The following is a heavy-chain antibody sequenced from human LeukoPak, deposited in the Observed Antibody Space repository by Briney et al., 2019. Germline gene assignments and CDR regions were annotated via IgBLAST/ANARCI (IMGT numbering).Heavy chain of an antibody. CDR2: ISYDGSNK. V-gene: IGHV3-30*03. CDR1: GFTFSSFA. J-gene: IGHJ3*02. D-gene: IGHD3-22*01. CDR3: AGPLYYDSSGYYDAFDI. Sequence: GGSLRLSCAASGFTFSSFAMHWVRQAPGKGLEWVAIISYDGSNKYYADSVKGRFTLSRDNSKNTLYLQMNSLRAEDTAVYYCAGPLYYDSSGYYDAFDIWGQGTMVTASS.